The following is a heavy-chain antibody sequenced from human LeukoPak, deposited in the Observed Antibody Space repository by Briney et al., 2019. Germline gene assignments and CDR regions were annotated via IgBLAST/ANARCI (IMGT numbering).Heavy chain of an antibody. CDR3: ARGYSRRYYYGSGSPKFDY. V-gene: IGHV1-3*01. CDR2: INAGNGNT. J-gene: IGHJ4*02. CDR1: GYTFTSYA. D-gene: IGHD3-10*01. Sequence: ASVKVSCKASGYTFTSYAMHWVRPAPGQRLEWMGWINAGNGNTKYSQKFQGRVTITRDTSASTAYLELSSLRSEDTAVYYCARGYSRRYYYGSGSPKFDYWGQGTLVTVSS.